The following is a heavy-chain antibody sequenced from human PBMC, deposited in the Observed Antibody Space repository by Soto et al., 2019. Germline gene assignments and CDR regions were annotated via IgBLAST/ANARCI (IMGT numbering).Heavy chain of an antibody. CDR2: INPGNGNT. V-gene: IGHV1-3*01. CDR1: GYTLTSYA. Sequence: QVQLVQSGAEVKKPGASVKVSCKASGYTLTSYAMHWVRQAPGQSLEWMGWINPGNGNTRYSQKFQGRVTITRDTSASTAYMELSSLRSEDTAVYYCARGASSVTTFHFELWGRGTLVTVSS. CDR3: ARGASSVTTFHFEL. J-gene: IGHJ2*01. D-gene: IGHD4-17*01.